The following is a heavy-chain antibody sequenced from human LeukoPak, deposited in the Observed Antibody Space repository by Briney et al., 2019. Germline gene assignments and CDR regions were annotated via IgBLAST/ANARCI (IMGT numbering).Heavy chain of an antibody. CDR2: ISDDERDK. CDR3: ARTSIVGAGFDY. J-gene: IGHJ4*02. Sequence: GGSLRLSCAASRFTFSNYALHWVRQAPGKGLEWVAVISDDERDKYYTDSVKGRSTISRANSKNTLYLQMNSLRTEDTAVYYCARTSIVGAGFDYWGQGTLVTVSS. V-gene: IGHV3-30*04. D-gene: IGHD1-26*01. CDR1: RFTFSNYA.